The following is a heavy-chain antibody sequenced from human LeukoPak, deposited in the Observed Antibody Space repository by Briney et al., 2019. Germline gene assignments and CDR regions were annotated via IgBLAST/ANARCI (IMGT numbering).Heavy chain of an antibody. CDR3: ARVERSWFDP. CDR2: ISSSSSYL. J-gene: IGHJ5*02. Sequence: GGSLRLSCAASGFTFSSYGMHWVRQAPGKGLEWVSSISSSSSYLYYADSVRGRFTISRDNAKNSLYLQMNSLRADDTAVYYCARVERSWFDPWGQGILVTVSS. D-gene: IGHD3-3*01. V-gene: IGHV3-21*01. CDR1: GFTFSSYG.